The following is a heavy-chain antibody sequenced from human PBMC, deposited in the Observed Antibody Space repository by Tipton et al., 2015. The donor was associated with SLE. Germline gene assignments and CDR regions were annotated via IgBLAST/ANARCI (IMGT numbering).Heavy chain of an antibody. Sequence: TLSLTCTVSGGSISSSSYYWGWIRQPPGKGLEWIGSIYYSGSTYYNPSLKSRVTISVDTSKNQFSLKLSSVTAADTAVYYCAREDGRASHFDYWGQGTLVIVSS. CDR1: GGSISSSSYY. CDR3: AREDGRASHFDY. J-gene: IGHJ4*02. V-gene: IGHV4-39*07. CDR2: IYYSGST.